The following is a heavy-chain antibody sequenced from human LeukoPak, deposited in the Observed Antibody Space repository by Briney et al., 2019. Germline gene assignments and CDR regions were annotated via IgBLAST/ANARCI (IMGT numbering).Heavy chain of an antibody. J-gene: IGHJ4*02. V-gene: IGHV3-30*18. Sequence: GGSLRLSCAASGFTFSSYGMHWVRQAPGKGLEWVAVISYDGSNKYYADSVKGRFTIPRDNSKNTLYQKMNTLRAEDTAVYYLAKDSRGGYGPAIIKSWGQGTLVTVSS. CDR1: GFTFSSYG. D-gene: IGHD5-12*01. CDR2: ISYDGSNK. CDR3: AKDSRGGYGPAIIKS.